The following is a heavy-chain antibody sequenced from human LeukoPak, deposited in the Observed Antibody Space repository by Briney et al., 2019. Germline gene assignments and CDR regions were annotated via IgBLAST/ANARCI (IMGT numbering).Heavy chain of an antibody. CDR3: AKDQGNYAEGVEYAFDI. Sequence: GRSLRLSCAASGFTFSSYGMHWVRQAPGKGLEWVAVISYDGSNKYYADSVKGRFTISRDNSKNTLYLQMNSLRAEDTAVYYCAKDQGNYAEGVEYAFDIWGQGTMVTVSS. CDR1: GFTFSSYG. D-gene: IGHD3-16*01. J-gene: IGHJ3*02. V-gene: IGHV3-30*18. CDR2: ISYDGSNK.